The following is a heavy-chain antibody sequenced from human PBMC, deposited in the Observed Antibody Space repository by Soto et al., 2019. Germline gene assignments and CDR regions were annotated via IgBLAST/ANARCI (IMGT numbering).Heavy chain of an antibody. J-gene: IGHJ3*02. D-gene: IGHD2-15*01. V-gene: IGHV4-39*01. CDR2: IYYSGST. CDR3: ARGKLTWAVAFDI. CDR1: GGSISSSSYY. Sequence: QLQLQESGPGLVKPSETLSLTCTVSGGSISSSSYYWGWLRQRPGKELEWSGSIYYSGSTYYSPSLQSRVPIPVDTSKNQFAVKLSAVAAAGTAVYCCARGKLTWAVAFDIWGQGTMVNVS.